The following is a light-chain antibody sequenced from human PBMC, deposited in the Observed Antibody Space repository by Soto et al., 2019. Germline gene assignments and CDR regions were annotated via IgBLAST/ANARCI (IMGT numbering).Light chain of an antibody. CDR1: SSDVGGYNF. V-gene: IGLV2-11*01. J-gene: IGLJ1*01. CDR3: CSYAGSYTIYV. Sequence: QSALTQARAVSGCPGQSVTISCTGTSSDVGGYNFVSWYQQHPGKAPKLIIYDVSKRPSGVPARFSGSKSGDTTSLTISGLQAEDEADYYCCSYAGSYTIYVFGSGTKVTVL. CDR2: DVS.